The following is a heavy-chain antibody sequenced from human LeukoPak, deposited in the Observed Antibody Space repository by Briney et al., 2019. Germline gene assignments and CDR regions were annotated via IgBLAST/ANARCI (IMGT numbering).Heavy chain of an antibody. J-gene: IGHJ4*02. V-gene: IGHV5-51*01. D-gene: IGHD6-13*01. CDR2: IYPGESDT. CDR3: LRRGGSSTWYSY. Sequence: GESLKIPCKGPGYSFPHHWIAWVRQLPGKGLEGMGSIYPGESDTRVSPSFQGQLTISADKSINPAFLQWHSLQASDTAIYYCLRRGGSSTWYSYWGPGTLVTVSS. CDR1: GYSFPHHW.